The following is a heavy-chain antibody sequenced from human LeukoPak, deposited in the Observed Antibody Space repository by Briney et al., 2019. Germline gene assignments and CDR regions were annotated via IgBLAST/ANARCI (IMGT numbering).Heavy chain of an antibody. Sequence: PGGSLRLSCAASGFTFSSYAMHWVRQAPGKGLEWVAVISYDGSNKYYADSVKGRFTISRDNSKNTLYLQMNSLRAEDTAVYYCASGELYFDYWGQGTLVTVSS. CDR3: ASGELYFDY. D-gene: IGHD1-26*01. CDR1: GFTFSSYA. J-gene: IGHJ4*02. V-gene: IGHV3-30*14. CDR2: ISYDGSNK.